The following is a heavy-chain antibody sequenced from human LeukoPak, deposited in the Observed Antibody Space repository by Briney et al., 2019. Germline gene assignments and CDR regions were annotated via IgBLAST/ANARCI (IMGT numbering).Heavy chain of an antibody. CDR2: LTASGGTT. CDR3: AKDRIVGSGYYFFDD. J-gene: IGHJ4*02. D-gene: IGHD5-12*01. Sequence: GGSLRLSCEASGFTFSSYAMSWVRQAPGKGLEWVSGLTASGGTTYYVDSVKGRFTISRDKPKNTLYMQMNSLRVEDTAVYYCAKDRIVGSGYYFFDDWGPGTLVTVSS. CDR1: GFTFSSYA. V-gene: IGHV3-23*01.